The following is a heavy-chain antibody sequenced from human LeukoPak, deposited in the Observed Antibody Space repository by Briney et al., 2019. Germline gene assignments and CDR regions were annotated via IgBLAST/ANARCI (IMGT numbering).Heavy chain of an antibody. V-gene: IGHV4-4*07. CDR3: ARNSAVAGDFDY. D-gene: IGHD6-19*01. Sequence: SETLSLTCTVSGGSISSYYWSWIRQPAGKGLEWIGRIYTSGSTNYNPSLKSRVAMSVDTSKNQFSLKLSSVTAADTAVYYCARNSAVAGDFDYWGQGTLVTVSS. J-gene: IGHJ4*02. CDR2: IYTSGST. CDR1: GGSISSYY.